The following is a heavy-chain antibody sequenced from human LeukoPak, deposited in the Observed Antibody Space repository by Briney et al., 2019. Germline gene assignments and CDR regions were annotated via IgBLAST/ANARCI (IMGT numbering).Heavy chain of an antibody. CDR1: GFTVSNDY. J-gene: IGHJ4*02. Sequence: QPGGSLRLSCAVSGFTVSNDYMSWVRQAPGKGLEWVSVIYGGGDTYYAHSVRGRFTISRDNFENTLFLQMDSLRAEDTAVYYCTRLLPSSHHFFDSWGQGALVTVSS. D-gene: IGHD6-6*01. V-gene: IGHV3-53*01. CDR2: IYGGGDT. CDR3: TRLLPSSHHFFDS.